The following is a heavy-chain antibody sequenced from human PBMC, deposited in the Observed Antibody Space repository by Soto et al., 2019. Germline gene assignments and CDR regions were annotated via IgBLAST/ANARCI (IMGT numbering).Heavy chain of an antibody. CDR2: INAGNGNT. Sequence: QVQLVQSGAEVKKPGASVKVSCKASGYTFTSYAMHWVRQAPGQRLEWMGWINAGNGNTKYSQKFQGRVTITRDAAASTAYMELSSLRSEDTAVYYCARDAGYSYGYNWGQGTLVTVSS. CDR3: ARDAGYSYGYN. D-gene: IGHD5-18*01. CDR1: GYTFTSYA. J-gene: IGHJ4*02. V-gene: IGHV1-3*01.